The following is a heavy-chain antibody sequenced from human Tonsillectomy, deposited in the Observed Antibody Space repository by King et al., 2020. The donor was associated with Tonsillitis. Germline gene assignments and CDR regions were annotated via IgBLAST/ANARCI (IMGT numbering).Heavy chain of an antibody. CDR3: ARDLYSRGWYYFDY. Sequence: VQLQESGPGLVKPSETLSLTCTVSGDSVSSGSYYWSWIRQPPGKGLEWIGYIYYSGSTNYNPSLKSRVTISVDTSKNQFSLKLSSVTAADTAVYYCARDLYSRGWYYFDYWGQGTLVTVSS. D-gene: IGHD6-19*01. V-gene: IGHV4-61*01. CDR1: GDSVSSGSYY. J-gene: IGHJ4*02. CDR2: IYYSGST.